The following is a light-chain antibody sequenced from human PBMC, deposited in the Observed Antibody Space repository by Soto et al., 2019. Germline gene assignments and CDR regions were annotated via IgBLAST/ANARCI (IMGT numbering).Light chain of an antibody. CDR1: QDISNF. CDR3: QQYDNLLT. J-gene: IGKJ3*01. CDR2: DAS. Sequence: DIQMTQSPSSLSASVGDRVTITCQASQDISNFLNWYQQKPGKAPKLLIYDASNLETGVPSRFSGSGSGTDFTFTISSLQPEDIATYYCQQYDNLLTFGPGTKVEI. V-gene: IGKV1-33*01.